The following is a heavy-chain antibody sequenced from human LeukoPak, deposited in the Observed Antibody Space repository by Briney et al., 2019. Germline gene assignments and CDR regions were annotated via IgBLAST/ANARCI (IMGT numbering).Heavy chain of an antibody. Sequence: GGSLKLSCAASGFSFSGSAIHCVRQSSGGGLEWVGQIYKKDKGYATATAYAASVKGRFTISRDDSINTAYLQMKSLKTEDTALYYCTRDSGTYNWFDPWGQGTLVTVSS. CDR3: TRDSGTYNWFDP. CDR1: GFSFSGSA. CDR2: IYKKDKGYATAT. J-gene: IGHJ5*02. D-gene: IGHD1-26*01. V-gene: IGHV3-73*01.